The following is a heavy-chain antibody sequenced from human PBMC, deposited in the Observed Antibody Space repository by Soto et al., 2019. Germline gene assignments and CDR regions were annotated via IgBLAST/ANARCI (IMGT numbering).Heavy chain of an antibody. Sequence: SVKVSCKASGFTFTSSAVQWVRQARGQRLEWIGWIVVGSGNTNYAQKFQERVTITRDMSTSTAYMELSSLRSEDTAVYYCAAAYDFWSGYPQPHYYYGMDVWGQGTTVTVSS. D-gene: IGHD3-3*01. CDR3: AAAYDFWSGYPQPHYYYGMDV. V-gene: IGHV1-58*01. J-gene: IGHJ6*02. CDR1: GFTFTSSA. CDR2: IVVGSGNT.